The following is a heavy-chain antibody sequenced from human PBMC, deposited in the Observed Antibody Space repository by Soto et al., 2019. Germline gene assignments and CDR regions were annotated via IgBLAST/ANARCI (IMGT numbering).Heavy chain of an antibody. CDR3: ATNPLY. J-gene: IGHJ4*02. CDR1: GFTFTNAW. CDR2: IKSNADGGTT. Sequence: GGSLRLSCAASGFTFTNAWLNWVRQTPGKGLEWVGRIKSNADGGTTDYAAPVKGRFTISRDDSKNTLYLQMNSLKTEDTAVYYCATNPLYWGRGTLVTVSS. V-gene: IGHV3-15*07.